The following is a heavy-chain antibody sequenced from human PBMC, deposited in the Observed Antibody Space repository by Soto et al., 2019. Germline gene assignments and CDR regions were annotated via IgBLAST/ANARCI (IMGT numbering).Heavy chain of an antibody. Sequence: PGGSLRLSCAASGFTFSNAWMSWVRQAPGKGLEWVGRIKSKTDGGTTDYAAPVKGRFTISRDDSKNTLYLQMNSLKTEDTAVYYCTTDFVVVPAAQHYYGMDVWGQGTTVTVSS. J-gene: IGHJ6*02. CDR1: GFTFSNAW. V-gene: IGHV3-15*01. CDR3: TTDFVVVPAAQHYYGMDV. CDR2: IKSKTDGGTT. D-gene: IGHD2-2*01.